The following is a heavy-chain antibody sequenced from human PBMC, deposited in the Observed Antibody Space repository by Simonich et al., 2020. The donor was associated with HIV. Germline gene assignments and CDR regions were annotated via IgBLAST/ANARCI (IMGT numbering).Heavy chain of an antibody. CDR1: GFTFTNSA. V-gene: IGHV3-23*01. CDR2: T. CDR3: AKEGSMGAFDI. J-gene: IGHJ3*02. D-gene: IGHD3-10*01. Sequence: EVQLLESGGGLVQPGGSLRLSCVASGFTFTNSAMSWVRQAPGKGLEGFSGTYYADSVKGRFTISRDNSKNTLYLQMNSLRADDTAVYYCAKEGSMGAFDIWGQGTMVTVSS.